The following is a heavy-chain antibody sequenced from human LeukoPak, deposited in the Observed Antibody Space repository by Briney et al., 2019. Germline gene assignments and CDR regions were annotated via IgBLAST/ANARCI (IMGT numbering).Heavy chain of an antibody. Sequence: GGSLRLSCAASGFTFNSYAMSWVRQAPGKGLEWVSSISDSGGSTYYADSVKGRFTISRDNSKNTLYLQMNSLRAEDTAVYYCAKDVVGSFDYWGQETLVTVSS. CDR3: AKDVVGSFDY. CDR1: GFTFNSYA. D-gene: IGHD2-21*01. V-gene: IGHV3-23*01. J-gene: IGHJ4*02. CDR2: ISDSGGST.